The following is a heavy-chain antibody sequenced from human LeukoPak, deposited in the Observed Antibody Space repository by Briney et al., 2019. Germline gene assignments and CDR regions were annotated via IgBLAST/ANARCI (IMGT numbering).Heavy chain of an antibody. Sequence: QAGASLRLSCAASGFTFSSYAMSWVRQAPGKGLEWVSAISGSGTRTHYADSVKGRFTISRDNSKNTLYLQMNSLRAEDTAVYYCAKEETRAYGGDWGQGTLVTVSS. J-gene: IGHJ4*02. D-gene: IGHD4-23*01. CDR1: GFTFSSYA. V-gene: IGHV3-23*01. CDR2: ISGSGTRT. CDR3: AKEETRAYGGD.